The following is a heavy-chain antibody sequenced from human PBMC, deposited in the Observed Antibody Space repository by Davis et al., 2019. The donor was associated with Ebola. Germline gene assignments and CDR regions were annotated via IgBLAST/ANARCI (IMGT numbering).Heavy chain of an antibody. J-gene: IGHJ4*02. CDR3: ARECDWGFTVVSTLGLDY. Sequence: GESLKISCAASEFTFSSYAMHWVRQAPGKGLEWVAIISYDESNKYYADSVKGRFTTSRDNSKNILYLQMNSLRPEDTAVYYCARECDWGFTVVSTLGLDYWGQGTQVIVSS. CDR1: EFTFSSYA. V-gene: IGHV3-30-3*01. D-gene: IGHD2-21*02. CDR2: ISYDESNK.